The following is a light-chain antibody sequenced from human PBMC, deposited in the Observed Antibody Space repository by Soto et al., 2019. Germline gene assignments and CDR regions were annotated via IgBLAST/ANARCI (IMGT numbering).Light chain of an antibody. CDR2: GAS. CDR1: QSVSRSY. V-gene: IGKV3-20*01. CDR3: QQYGNSPVT. Sequence: EIVLTQSPGTLSLSPGERATLSCRASQSVSRSYLAWYQQKPGQAPRLLIYGASNRATGIPDRFSGSGSGTDFTLTISRLEPEDFAVYYCQQYGNSPVTFGGGTKVESK. J-gene: IGKJ4*01.